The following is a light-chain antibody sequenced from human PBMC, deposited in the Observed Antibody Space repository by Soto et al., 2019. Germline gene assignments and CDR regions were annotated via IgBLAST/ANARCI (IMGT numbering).Light chain of an antibody. V-gene: IGLV2-8*01. CDR3: SSYAGSNNSYV. Sequence: QSAPTQPPSASGSPGQSVTIPCTGTSSDVGGYNYVSWYQQHPGKAPKLMIYEVSKRPSGVPDRFSGSKSGNTASLTVSGLQAEDEADYYCSSYAGSNNSYVFGTGTKLTVL. J-gene: IGLJ1*01. CDR2: EVS. CDR1: SSDVGGYNY.